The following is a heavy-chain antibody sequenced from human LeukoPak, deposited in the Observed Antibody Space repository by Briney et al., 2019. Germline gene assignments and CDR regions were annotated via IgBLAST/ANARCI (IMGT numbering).Heavy chain of an antibody. V-gene: IGHV1-2*02. Sequence: ASVKVSCMSSGYTFTNFYMHWVRQAPGQGLEWMGWINPNSGGTNYAQKFQGRVTMTRDTSISTAYMELSRLRSDDTAVYYCASAVAVGDYFDYWGQGTLVTVSS. CDR3: ASAVAVGDYFDY. J-gene: IGHJ4*02. CDR1: GYTFTNFY. CDR2: INPNSGGT.